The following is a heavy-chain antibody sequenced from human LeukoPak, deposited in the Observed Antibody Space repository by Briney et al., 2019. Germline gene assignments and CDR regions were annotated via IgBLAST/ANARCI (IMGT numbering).Heavy chain of an antibody. D-gene: IGHD3-22*01. Sequence: GGSLRLSCAASGFVFTSFGMHWVRQAPGKGLEWVAVISYDGSNKYYADSVKGRFTISRDNSKNTVYLHMNTLRADDTALYYCAKDQMWSIGAHFYDSSGYYPDSWGQGTLVTVSS. CDR3: AKDQMWSIGAHFYDSSGYYPDS. V-gene: IGHV3-30*18. CDR1: GFVFTSFG. J-gene: IGHJ4*02. CDR2: ISYDGSNK.